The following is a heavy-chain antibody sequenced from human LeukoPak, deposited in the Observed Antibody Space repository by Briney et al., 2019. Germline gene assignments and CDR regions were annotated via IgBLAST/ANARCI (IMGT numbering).Heavy chain of an antibody. Sequence: ASVKVSCKASGYTSTSYGISWVRQAPGQGLEWMGWISAYNGNTNYAQKLQGRVTITADESTSTAYMELSSLRSEDTAVYYCARALCSSTSCYTGYYYMDVWGKGTTVTVSS. CDR1: GYTSTSYG. CDR2: ISAYNGNT. D-gene: IGHD2-2*02. V-gene: IGHV1-18*01. J-gene: IGHJ6*03. CDR3: ARALCSSTSCYTGYYYMDV.